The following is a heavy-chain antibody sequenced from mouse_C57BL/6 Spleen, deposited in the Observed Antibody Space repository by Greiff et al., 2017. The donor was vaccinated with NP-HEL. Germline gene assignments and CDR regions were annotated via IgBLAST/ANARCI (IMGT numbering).Heavy chain of an antibody. CDR2: IYPGDGDT. Sequence: QVQLQQSGAELVKPGASVKISCKASGYAFSSYWMNWVKQRPGKGLEWIGQIYPGDGDTNYNEKFKGKATLTADKSSSTAYMERRSLTSEDSAVYFCAREDDYGMDYWGQGTSVTVSS. CDR3: AREDDYGMDY. V-gene: IGHV1-80*01. D-gene: IGHD2-4*01. J-gene: IGHJ4*01. CDR1: GYAFSSYW.